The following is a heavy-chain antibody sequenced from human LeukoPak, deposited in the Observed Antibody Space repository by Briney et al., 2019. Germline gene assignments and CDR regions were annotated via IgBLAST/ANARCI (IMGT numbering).Heavy chain of an antibody. Sequence: GGSLRLSCAASGFTFDDYAMHWVRQAPGKGLEWVSLISGDGGSTYYADSVKGRFTISRDNSKNSLYLQMNSLKTEDTAVYYCAKEKTVTSIPFDYWGQGTLVTVSS. J-gene: IGHJ4*02. CDR1: GFTFDDYA. CDR2: ISGDGGST. D-gene: IGHD4-11*01. V-gene: IGHV3-43*02. CDR3: AKEKTVTSIPFDY.